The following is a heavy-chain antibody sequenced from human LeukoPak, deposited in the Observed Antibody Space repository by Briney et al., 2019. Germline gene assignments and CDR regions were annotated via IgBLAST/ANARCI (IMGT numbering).Heavy chain of an antibody. J-gene: IGHJ4*02. CDR1: GYTFTSYG. CDR3: ARPHRDYGDYYFDY. V-gene: IGHV1-18*01. Sequence: ASVKVSCTASGYTFTSYGISWVRQAPGQGLEWMGWISAYNGNTNYAQKLQGRVTMTTDTSTSTAYMELRSLRSDDTAVYYCARPHRDYGDYYFDYWGQGTLVTVSS. CDR2: ISAYNGNT. D-gene: IGHD4-17*01.